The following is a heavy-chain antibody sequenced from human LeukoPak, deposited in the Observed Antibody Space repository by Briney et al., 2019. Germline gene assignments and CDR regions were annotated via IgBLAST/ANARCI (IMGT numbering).Heavy chain of an antibody. Sequence: PSETLSLTCAVYGGSFSGYYWSWIRQPPGKGLEWIGEINHSGSTNYNPSLKSRVTISVDTSKNQFSLKLSSVTAADTAVYYCARGWRWSQRYYFDYWGQGTLVTVSS. D-gene: IGHD2-15*01. V-gene: IGHV4-34*01. CDR3: ARGWRWSQRYYFDY. CDR2: INHSGST. CDR1: GGSFSGYY. J-gene: IGHJ4*02.